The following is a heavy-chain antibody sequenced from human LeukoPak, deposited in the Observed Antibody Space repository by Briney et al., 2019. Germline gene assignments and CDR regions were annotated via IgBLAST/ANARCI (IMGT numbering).Heavy chain of an antibody. CDR3: AKAYGDPTFDF. J-gene: IGHJ4*02. Sequence: GGSLGLSCAASGFTFSNYAMSWVCQAPGKGLEWVSAISGSGGSTYYADSVKGRFTISRDSSKNTLYLQMNSLRAEDTAVYYCAKAYGDPTFDFWGQGTLVTVSS. CDR2: ISGSGGST. V-gene: IGHV3-23*01. D-gene: IGHD4-17*01. CDR1: GFTFSNYA.